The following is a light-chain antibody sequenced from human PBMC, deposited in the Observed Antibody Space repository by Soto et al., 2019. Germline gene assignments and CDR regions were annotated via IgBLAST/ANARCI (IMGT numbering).Light chain of an antibody. CDR3: QKYDPPPRQ. V-gene: IGKV1-27*01. J-gene: IGKJ1*01. Sequence: DIQMTQSPSSLSASVGDRVTITCRASQGISNFLAWYQQKQGKAPRLLIYGASTLQSGVPSRFSGRGSGTDLTLTISGLQPEDLATYYCQKYDPPPRQFGKRT. CDR1: QGISNF. CDR2: GAS.